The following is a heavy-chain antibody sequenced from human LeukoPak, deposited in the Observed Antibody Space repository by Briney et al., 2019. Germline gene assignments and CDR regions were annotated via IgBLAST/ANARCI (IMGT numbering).Heavy chain of an antibody. J-gene: IGHJ5*02. CDR3: ARASWTDWFDP. D-gene: IGHD3/OR15-3a*01. CDR2: INHSGST. Sequence: SETLSLTCAVYGGSSSGYYWSWIRQPPGKGLEWIGEINHSGSTNYNPSLKSRVTISVDTSKNQFSLKLSSVTAADTAVYYCARASWTDWFDPWGQGTLVTVSS. CDR1: GGSSSGYY. V-gene: IGHV4-34*01.